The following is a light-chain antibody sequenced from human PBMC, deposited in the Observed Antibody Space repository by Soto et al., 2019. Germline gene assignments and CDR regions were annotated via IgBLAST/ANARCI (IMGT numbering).Light chain of an antibody. CDR3: LQHYNFSWT. J-gene: IGKJ1*01. Sequence: AIQLTQSPSSLSASVGDRVTISCRASQDIRNTLAWFQQKPGEAPKLLIFAASNLQSGVPSRFSGSGSVADFTLAITSLQPEDFATYYCLQHYNFSWTVGQGTKVDIK. CDR1: QDIRNT. CDR2: AAS. V-gene: IGKV1-6*01.